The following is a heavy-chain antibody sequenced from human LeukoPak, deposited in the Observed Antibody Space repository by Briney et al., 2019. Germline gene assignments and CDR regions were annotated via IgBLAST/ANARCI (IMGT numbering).Heavy chain of an antibody. CDR2: ISSSSSYI. J-gene: IGHJ4*02. CDR3: ARYSSGWYPDY. D-gene: IGHD6-19*01. CDR1: GFTLSSYS. Sequence: GGSLRLSCAASGFTLSSYSMNWVRQAPGKGLEWVSSISSSSSYIYYADSVKGRFTISRDNAKNSLYLQMNSLRAEDTAVYYCARYSSGWYPDYWGQGTLVTVSS. V-gene: IGHV3-21*01.